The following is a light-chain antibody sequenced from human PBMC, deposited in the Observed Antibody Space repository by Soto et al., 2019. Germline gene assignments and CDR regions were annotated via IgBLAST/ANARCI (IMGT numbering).Light chain of an antibody. CDR2: AAS. Sequence: EIVMTQSPANLCVYPGERDTLXWRASQNVGNNLVWYQQKSGQAPRLLIYAASTRADGSPDRFSGSGSGTEFTRTISSRQSEDFAVYYGQQYNNWPRTFGQGTKVDIK. V-gene: IGKV3-15*01. CDR3: QQYNNWPRT. J-gene: IGKJ1*01. CDR1: QNVGNN.